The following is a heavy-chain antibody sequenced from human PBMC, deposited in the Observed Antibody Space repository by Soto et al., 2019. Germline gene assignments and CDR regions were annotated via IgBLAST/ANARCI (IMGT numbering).Heavy chain of an antibody. J-gene: IGHJ2*01. CDR1: GYTFTSYA. V-gene: IGHV1-18*01. CDR3: ARERGWHFDL. CDR2: ISGYNGNT. Sequence: QVQVVQSGAEVKKPGASVKVSCKASGYTFTSYAISWVRQAPGQGLEWMGWISGYNGNTNYAQNLPDRVIMTTDTPTTSADMKLRSLTSDDAAGYDRARERGWHFDLWGRGTLVTVSS. D-gene: IGHD3-10*01.